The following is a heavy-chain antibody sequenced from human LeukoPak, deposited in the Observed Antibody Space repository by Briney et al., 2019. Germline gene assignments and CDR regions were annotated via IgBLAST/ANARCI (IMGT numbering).Heavy chain of an antibody. Sequence: GGSLRLSCAASRFTFSSYRMHWVRQAPGKGLEWVSAISGSGGSTYYADSVKGRFTISRDNSKNTLYLQMNSLRAEDTAVYYCAKAPTQYCSSTSCYAYFDYWGQGTLVTVSS. CDR1: RFTFSSYR. V-gene: IGHV3-23*01. J-gene: IGHJ4*02. CDR2: ISGSGGST. CDR3: AKAPTQYCSSTSCYAYFDY. D-gene: IGHD2-2*01.